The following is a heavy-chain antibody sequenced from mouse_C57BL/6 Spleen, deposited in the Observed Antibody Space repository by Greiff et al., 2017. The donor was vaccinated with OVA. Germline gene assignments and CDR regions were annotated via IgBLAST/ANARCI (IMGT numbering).Heavy chain of an antibody. V-gene: IGHV1-82*01. J-gene: IGHJ4*01. CDR1: GYAFSSSW. CDR3: ARNNCDAMDY. CDR2: IYPGDGDT. Sequence: VQLQESGPELVKPGASVKISCKASGYAFSSSWMNWVKQRPGKGLEWIGRIYPGDGDTNYNGKFKGKATLTADKSSSTAYMQLSSLTSEDSAVYVGARNNCDAMDYWGQGTSVTVSS.